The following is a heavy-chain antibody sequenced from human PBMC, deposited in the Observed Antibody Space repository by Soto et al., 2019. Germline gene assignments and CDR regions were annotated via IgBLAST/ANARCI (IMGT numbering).Heavy chain of an antibody. CDR2: ISAYNGNT. J-gene: IGHJ6*01. Sequence: VSVKVSCKASGYTFTSYGISWVRQAPGQGLEWMGWISAYNGNTNYAQKLQGRVTMTTDTSTSTAYMELRSLGSDDTAVCYCAREGPGITSVRRFIENYYGMDFSRQGSTVSVSS. D-gene: IGHD3-10*01. V-gene: IGHV1-18*04. CDR1: GYTFTSYG. CDR3: AREGPGITSVRRFIENYYGMDF.